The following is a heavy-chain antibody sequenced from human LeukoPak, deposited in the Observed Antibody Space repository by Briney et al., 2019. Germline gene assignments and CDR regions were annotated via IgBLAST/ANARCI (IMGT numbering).Heavy chain of an antibody. V-gene: IGHV3-21*01. CDR1: GFTFSRHG. CDR2: ISPSGDIK. Sequence: AGGSLRLSCVASGFTFSRHGMNWVRQAPGKGLEWVSGISPSGDIKYYVDSVKGRFTVSRDNAKNSLYLQMNSLRAEDTAVYYCARDLGGSYYGYWGQGTLVTVSS. D-gene: IGHD1-26*01. J-gene: IGHJ4*02. CDR3: ARDLGGSYYGY.